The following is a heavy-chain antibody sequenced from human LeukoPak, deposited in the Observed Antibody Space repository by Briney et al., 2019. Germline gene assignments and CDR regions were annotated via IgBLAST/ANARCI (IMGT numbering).Heavy chain of an antibody. Sequence: GGSLRLSCAASGFTFSSYAMHWVRQAPGKGLEWVAVISYDGNNKYYADSVKGQFTISRDNSKNTLYLQMNSLRAEDTAVYYCASSLGLYDYVWGSYRYTAGLDYWGQGILVTVSS. V-gene: IGHV3-30-3*01. J-gene: IGHJ4*02. D-gene: IGHD3-16*02. CDR2: ISYDGNNK. CDR1: GFTFSSYA. CDR3: ASSLGLYDYVWGSYRYTAGLDY.